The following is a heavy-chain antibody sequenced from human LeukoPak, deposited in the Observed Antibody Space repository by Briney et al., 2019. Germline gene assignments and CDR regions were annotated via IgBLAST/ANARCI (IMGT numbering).Heavy chain of an antibody. J-gene: IGHJ6*02. Sequence: GASVTVSFTASGGTFISYAISWVRQAPGQGLEWMGGIIPIFGTANYAQKFQGRVTITADESTSTAYMELSSLRSEDTAVHYCAREGITIFGVVTEVGWKYGMDVWGQGTTVTVSS. D-gene: IGHD3-3*01. CDR3: AREGITIFGVVTEVGWKYGMDV. CDR2: IIPIFGTA. CDR1: GGTFISYA. V-gene: IGHV1-69*13.